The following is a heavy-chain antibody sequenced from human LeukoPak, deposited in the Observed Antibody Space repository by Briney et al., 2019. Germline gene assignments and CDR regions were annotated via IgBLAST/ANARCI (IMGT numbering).Heavy chain of an antibody. D-gene: IGHD2-2*01. J-gene: IGHJ6*03. CDR1: GGTFSSYA. CDR3: ARDAYQLLGYYYYYYMDV. V-gene: IGHV1-69*13. CDR2: IIPIFGTA. Sequence: EASVKVSCKASGGTFSSYAISWVRQAPGQGLEWMGGIIPIFGTANYAQKFQGRVTITADESTSTAYMELRSLRSDDTAVYYCARDAYQLLGYYYYYYMDVWGKGTTVIVSS.